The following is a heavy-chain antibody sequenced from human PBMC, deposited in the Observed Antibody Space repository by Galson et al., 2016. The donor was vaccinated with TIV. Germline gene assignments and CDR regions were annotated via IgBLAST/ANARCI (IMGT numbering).Heavy chain of an antibody. V-gene: IGHV3-13*01. Sequence: SLRLSCAASGFTFSVYDMHWVRQVPGKGLEWVSGIGTAADTYYPGFVKGRFFIDREDAKNSLSLQMNSLTVGDTAVYYCVRAPHSGNYYYFDYWGPGIVVTVSP. CDR2: IGTAADT. CDR1: GFTFSVYD. CDR3: VRAPHSGNYYYFDY. J-gene: IGHJ4*02. D-gene: IGHD1-26*01.